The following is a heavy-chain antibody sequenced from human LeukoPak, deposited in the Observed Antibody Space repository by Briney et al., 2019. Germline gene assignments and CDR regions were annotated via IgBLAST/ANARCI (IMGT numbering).Heavy chain of an antibody. J-gene: IGHJ4*02. Sequence: ASVKVSCKASGYTFTSYGISWVRQAPGQGLEWMGWISAHNGNTNYAQKLQGRVTMTTGTSTSTAYMELRSLRSDDTAVYYCARAYCSSTSCYSGAWYFDYWGQGTLVTVSS. V-gene: IGHV1-18*01. CDR3: ARAYCSSTSCYSGAWYFDY. CDR2: ISAHNGNT. CDR1: GYTFTSYG. D-gene: IGHD2-2*01.